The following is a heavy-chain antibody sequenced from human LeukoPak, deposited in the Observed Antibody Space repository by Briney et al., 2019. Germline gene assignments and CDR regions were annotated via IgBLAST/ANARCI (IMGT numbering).Heavy chain of an antibody. CDR1: GFPLSPRAVG. J-gene: IGHJ4*02. Sequence: ESGPTLVKPSQTLTLTCTFSGFPLSPRAVGVGWIRQPPGKALEWHALIYWNDDKRYSASLKSRLTIIKDTSKNQVVLTMTNMDPGDTATYYCAHRSLDGGYFDYWGQGTLVTVSS. D-gene: IGHD1-1*01. CDR3: AHRSLDGGYFDY. V-gene: IGHV2-5*01. CDR2: IYWNDDK.